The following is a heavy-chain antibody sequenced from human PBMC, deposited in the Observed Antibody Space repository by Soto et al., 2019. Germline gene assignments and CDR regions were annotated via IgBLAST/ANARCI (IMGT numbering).Heavy chain of an antibody. Sequence: QVQLQESGPGLVKPSQTLSLTCTVSGGSISSGDYYWNWIRQPPGKGLEWIGYIHYSGSTYYSPSLEGRATISFDMSKNQFSLRLNSVTAEDTAVYYCARCEATPNYDGMDVWGQGTTVTVSS. V-gene: IGHV4-30-4*01. J-gene: IGHJ6*02. CDR2: IHYSGST. CDR3: ARCEATPNYDGMDV. CDR1: GGSISSGDYY.